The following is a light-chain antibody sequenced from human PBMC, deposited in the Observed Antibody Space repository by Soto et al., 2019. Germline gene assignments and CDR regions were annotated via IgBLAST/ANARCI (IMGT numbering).Light chain of an antibody. CDR1: SSNIGAGYD. V-gene: IGLV1-40*01. CDR3: PSYDSRLRVSV. Sequence: QSVLTQPPSVSGAPGQRVTISCTGSSSNIGAGYDVHWYQQLPGTAPKLLIYGNSNRPSGVPDRVSGSQSGTSASLAITGLQAEDEADYYCPSYDSRLRVSVFGGGTKLTVL. CDR2: GNS. J-gene: IGLJ2*01.